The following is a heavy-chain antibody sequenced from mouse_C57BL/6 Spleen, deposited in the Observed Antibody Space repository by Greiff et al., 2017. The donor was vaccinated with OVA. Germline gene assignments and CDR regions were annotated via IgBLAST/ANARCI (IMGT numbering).Heavy chain of an antibody. CDR2: IYPGSGST. J-gene: IGHJ2*01. V-gene: IGHV1-55*01. Sequence: VKLQQSGAELVKPGASVKMSCKASGYTFTSYWITWVKQRPGQGLEWIGDIYPGSGSTNYNEKFKSKATLTVDTSSSTAYMQLSSLTSEDSAVYYCARSGDYLDYWGQGTTLTVSS. CDR3: ARSGDYLDY. CDR1: GYTFTSYW.